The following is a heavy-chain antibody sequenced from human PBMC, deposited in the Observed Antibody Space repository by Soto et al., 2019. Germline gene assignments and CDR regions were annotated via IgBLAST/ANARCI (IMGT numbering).Heavy chain of an antibody. J-gene: IGHJ3*02. CDR2: IKSKSDGGTT. CDR1: GFTFRNAW. CDR3: TANRRYYDSSGYPDAFDI. V-gene: IGHV3-15*01. D-gene: IGHD3-22*01. Sequence: PGGFLRLSCAVSGFTFRNAWMSWVRQAPGKGLEWVGRIKSKSDGGTTDYAVPVKGRFTISRDDSKNTLYLQMNSLRTEDTAVYYCTANRRYYDSSGYPDAFDIWGQGTMVTVSS.